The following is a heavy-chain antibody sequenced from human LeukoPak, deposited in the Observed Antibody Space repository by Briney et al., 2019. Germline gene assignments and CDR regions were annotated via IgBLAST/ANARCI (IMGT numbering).Heavy chain of an antibody. J-gene: IGHJ3*02. V-gene: IGHV4-4*07. CDR2: IYTRGST. D-gene: IGHD2-15*01. Sequence: SETLSLTCTVSGGSINNYYWSWIRQPAGNGLEWIGRIYTRGSTNYNPSLKSRVTMSVDTSKNQFSLKLSSVTAADTAVYYCARGRYCSADICSGGDAFDIWGQGTMVSVSS. CDR1: GGSINNYY. CDR3: ARGRYCSADICSGGDAFDI.